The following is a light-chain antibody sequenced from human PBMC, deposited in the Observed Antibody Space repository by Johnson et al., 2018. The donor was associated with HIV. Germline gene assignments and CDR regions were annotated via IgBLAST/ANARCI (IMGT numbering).Light chain of an antibody. V-gene: IGLV1-51*02. Sequence: QSVLTQPPSVSAAPGQKVTISCSGSSSNIGNNYVSWYQQLPGTAPKLLIYENNKRPSGIPDRFSGSKSGTSATLGITGLQTGDEADYYCGTWDNSLGVFYVFGTGTKV. J-gene: IGLJ1*01. CDR3: GTWDNSLGVFYV. CDR1: SSNIGNNY. CDR2: ENN.